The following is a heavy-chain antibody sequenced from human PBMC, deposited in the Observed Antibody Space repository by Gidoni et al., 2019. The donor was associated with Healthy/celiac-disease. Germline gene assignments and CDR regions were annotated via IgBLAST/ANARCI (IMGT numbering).Heavy chain of an antibody. CDR3: ARGVAARGGWFDP. D-gene: IGHD6-6*01. CDR2: LIPIFGTA. V-gene: IGHV1-69*06. J-gene: IGHJ5*02. CDR1: GGTFSSSA. Sequence: QVQLVQSGAEVKKPGSSVKVSCKASGGTFSSSAISWVRQAPGQGLEWMGGLIPIFGTANHAPKFQGRGTITADKSTSTAYLELSSLRSEDTAVYYCARGVAARGGWFDPWGQGTLVTVSS.